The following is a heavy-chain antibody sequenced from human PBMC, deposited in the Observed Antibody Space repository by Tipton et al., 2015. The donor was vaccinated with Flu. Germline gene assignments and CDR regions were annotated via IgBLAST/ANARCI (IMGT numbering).Heavy chain of an antibody. J-gene: IGHJ4*02. D-gene: IGHD3-10*02. V-gene: IGHV4-39*01. Sequence: TLSLTCTVSSGSIRSTNYFCAWIRQPPGKRLELIGSIYPSGNTYYNPSLKSRAVISVDTSKNQLSLKLTSVTAADTAIYYCARLSFYDVDLKNFYFEDWGQGTLVTVSS. CDR2: IYPSGNT. CDR1: SGSIRSTNYF. CDR3: ARLSFYDVDLKNFYFED.